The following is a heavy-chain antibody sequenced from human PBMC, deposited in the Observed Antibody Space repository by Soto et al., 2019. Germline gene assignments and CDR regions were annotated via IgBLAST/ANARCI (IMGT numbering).Heavy chain of an antibody. D-gene: IGHD2-15*01. V-gene: IGHV1-58*02. CDR1: GSGFISSG. CDR2: IVVASGQT. CDR3: SADRPDIGVGWWV. J-gene: IGHJ6*02. Sequence: SVKVSCKASGSGFISSGIQWVRQAHGQRLEWIGWIVVASGQTNYAQNFRGRVAITRDTSTATAYTELTGLTSEDTAVYFCSADRPDIGVGWWVWGQGTTVTVSS.